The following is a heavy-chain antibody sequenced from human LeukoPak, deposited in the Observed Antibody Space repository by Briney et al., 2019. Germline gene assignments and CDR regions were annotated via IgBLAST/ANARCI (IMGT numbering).Heavy chain of an antibody. J-gene: IGHJ4*02. V-gene: IGHV4-59*01. CDR1: GGSISSYY. Sequence: SETLSLTCTVSGGSISSYYWSWIRQPPGKGLEWIGYIYYSGSTNYNPSLKSRVTISVDTSKNQFSVQLNSVTAADTAVYYCARPHSAVAGYGDYFDYWGQGTLVTVSS. CDR2: IYYSGST. D-gene: IGHD6-19*01. CDR3: ARPHSAVAGYGDYFDY.